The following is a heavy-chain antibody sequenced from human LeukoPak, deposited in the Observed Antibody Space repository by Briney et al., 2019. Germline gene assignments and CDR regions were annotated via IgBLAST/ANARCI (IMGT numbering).Heavy chain of an antibody. D-gene: IGHD2-15*01. CDR1: GFTFSSYE. CDR2: ISSSGSTI. CDR3: ASGSGYCSGGSCSDY. Sequence: GGSLRLSCAASGFTFSSYEMNWVRQAPGKGPEWVSYISSSGSTIYYADSVKGRFTISRDNAKNSLYLQMNSLRAEDTAVYYCASGSGYCSGGSCSDYWGQGTLVTVSS. J-gene: IGHJ4*02. V-gene: IGHV3-48*03.